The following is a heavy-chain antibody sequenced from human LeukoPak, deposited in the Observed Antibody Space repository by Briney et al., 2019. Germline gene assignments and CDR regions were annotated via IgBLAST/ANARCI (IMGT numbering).Heavy chain of an antibody. V-gene: IGHV3-23*01. CDR2: ISGSGGST. J-gene: IGHJ6*02. CDR3: AKGLRITIFGVVNPKDYYYYGMDV. Sequence: GGSLRLSCAASGFTFSSYAMSWVRKAPGKGLEWFSAISGSGGSTYYADSVKGRFTISRDNSKNTLYLQMNSLRAEDTAVYYCAKGLRITIFGVVNPKDYYYYGMDVWGQGTTVTVSS. CDR1: GFTFSSYA. D-gene: IGHD3-3*01.